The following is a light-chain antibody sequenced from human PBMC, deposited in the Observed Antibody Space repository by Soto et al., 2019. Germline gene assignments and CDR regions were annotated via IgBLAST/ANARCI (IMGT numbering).Light chain of an antibody. J-gene: IGKJ2*01. Sequence: EIVLTQSPGTLSLSPGERATLSCRASQSVSSSYLAWYQQKPGQAPRLLIYGASSRATGIPDRFSGSGSGTHFTLTISRLEPVDFAVYYCQQYGSPFTFGQGTKLEIK. CDR2: GAS. CDR3: QQYGSPFT. V-gene: IGKV3-20*01. CDR1: QSVSSSY.